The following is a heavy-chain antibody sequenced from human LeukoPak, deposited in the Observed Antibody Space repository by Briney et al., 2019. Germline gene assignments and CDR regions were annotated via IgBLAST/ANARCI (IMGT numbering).Heavy chain of an antibody. CDR2: FYPGDSDT. V-gene: IGHV5-51*04. CDR3: ACGIAAAGAFDI. J-gene: IGHJ3*02. CDR1: GYSFTGYW. D-gene: IGHD6-13*01. Sequence: GESLKISCKGSGYSFTGYWIGWVRQMPGKGREWMGIFYPGDSDTRYSPSFHGQVPISAAKPTSTAYLQWRSLKASDPAMYYCACGIAAAGAFDIWGQGTMVTVSS.